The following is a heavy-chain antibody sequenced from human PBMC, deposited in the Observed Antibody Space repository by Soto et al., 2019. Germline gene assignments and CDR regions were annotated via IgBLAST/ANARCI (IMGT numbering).Heavy chain of an antibody. CDR3: AREYCSGTSCYLPWFDP. J-gene: IGHJ5*02. CDR2: ISAYNGNT. V-gene: IGHV1-18*01. CDR1: GYTFTSYG. Sequence: ASVKVSCKASGYTFTSYGISWVRQAPGQGLEWMGWISAYNGNTNYAQKLQGRVTMTTDTSTSTAYMELRSLRSDDTAVYYCAREYCSGTSCYLPWFDPWGQGTLVTVSS. D-gene: IGHD2-2*01.